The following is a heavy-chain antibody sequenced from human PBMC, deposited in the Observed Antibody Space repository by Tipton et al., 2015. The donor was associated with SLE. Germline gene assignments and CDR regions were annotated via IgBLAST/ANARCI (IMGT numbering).Heavy chain of an antibody. D-gene: IGHD6-19*01. CDR1: GGSISSSSYY. J-gene: IGHJ4*02. CDR3: ARGSLAVAAPYFDY. CDR2: IYYSGST. Sequence: TLSLTCTVSGGSISSSSYYWGWIRQPPGKGLEWIGYIYYSGSTNYNPSLKSRVTISVDTSKNQFSLKLSSVTAADTAVYYCARGSLAVAAPYFDYWGQGTLVTVSS. V-gene: IGHV4-61*05.